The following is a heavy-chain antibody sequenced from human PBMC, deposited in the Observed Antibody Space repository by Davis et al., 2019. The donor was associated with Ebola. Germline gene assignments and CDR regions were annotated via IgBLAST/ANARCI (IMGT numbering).Heavy chain of an antibody. Sequence: GESLKISCTAFGFSFGTYGMHWLRQAPGKGLEWVQNLSYDGSHTSSIDSVKGRFTISRDNSKNTLYLQMNSLRVEDTAVYFCAKESCPNSGPYCTYFDVWGQGTQVTVSS. V-gene: IGHV3-30*18. CDR3: AKESCPNSGPYCTYFDV. J-gene: IGHJ4*02. D-gene: IGHD3-10*01. CDR1: GFSFGTYG. CDR2: LSYDGSHT.